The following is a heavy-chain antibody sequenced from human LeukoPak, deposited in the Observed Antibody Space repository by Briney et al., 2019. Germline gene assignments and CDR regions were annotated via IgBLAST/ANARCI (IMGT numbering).Heavy chain of an antibody. J-gene: IGHJ4*02. V-gene: IGHV1-2*02. Sequence: GASVKVSCKASGLTFIGYYMHWVRQAPGQGLEWMGWINLNTGDTDYAPKFQGRVTMTRDTSITTAYMELSRLRYDDTAVYYCAREQPALDYWGRGTLVTVSS. CDR2: INLNTGDT. CDR3: AREQPALDY. CDR1: GLTFIGYY.